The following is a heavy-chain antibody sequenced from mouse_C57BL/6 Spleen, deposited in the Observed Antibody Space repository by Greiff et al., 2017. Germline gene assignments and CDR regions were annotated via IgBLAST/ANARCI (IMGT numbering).Heavy chain of an antibody. D-gene: IGHD2-1*01. V-gene: IGHV1-15*01. J-gene: IGHJ2*01. Sequence: VQLQQSGAELVRPGASVTLSCKASGYTFTDYEMHWVKQTPVHGLEWIGAIDPETGGTAYNQKFKGKAILTADKSSSTAYMELRSLTSEDSAVXYCTRWDGNRYFDYWGQGTTLTVSS. CDR3: TRWDGNRYFDY. CDR2: IDPETGGT. CDR1: GYTFTDYE.